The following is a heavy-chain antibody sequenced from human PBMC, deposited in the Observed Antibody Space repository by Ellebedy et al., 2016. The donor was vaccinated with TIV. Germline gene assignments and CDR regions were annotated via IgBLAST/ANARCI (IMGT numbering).Heavy chain of an antibody. D-gene: IGHD4-17*01. CDR1: GFIFRSYG. CDR2: IWHDGSNK. CDR3: AREAVTRNYYYGMDV. Sequence: PGGSLRLPCAAPGFIFRSYGMHWVRQAPGKGLEWVAVIWHDGSNKYYADSVKGRFTISRENSKNTLYLQMNSLRAEDTGIYYCAREAVTRNYYYGMDVWGQGTTVTVFS. J-gene: IGHJ6*02. V-gene: IGHV3-33*01.